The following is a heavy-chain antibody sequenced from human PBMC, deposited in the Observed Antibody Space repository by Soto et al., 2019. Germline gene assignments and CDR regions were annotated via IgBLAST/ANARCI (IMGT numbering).Heavy chain of an antibody. CDR3: AREDGNYYDSSGYNAFDI. Sequence: GGSLRLSCAASGFTFSSYSMNWVRQAPGKGLEWVSSISSSSSYIYYADSVKGRFTISRDDAKNSLYLQMNSLRAEDTAVYYCAREDGNYYDSSGYNAFDIWGQGTMVTVSS. D-gene: IGHD3-22*01. CDR1: GFTFSSYS. CDR2: ISSSSSYI. J-gene: IGHJ3*02. V-gene: IGHV3-21*01.